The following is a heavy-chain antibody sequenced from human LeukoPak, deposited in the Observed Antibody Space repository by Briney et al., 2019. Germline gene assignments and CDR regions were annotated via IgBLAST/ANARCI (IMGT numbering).Heavy chain of an antibody. D-gene: IGHD5-18*01. CDR2: INHSGST. CDR1: GGSFSGYY. J-gene: IGHJ4*02. V-gene: IGHV4-34*01. CDR3: ARGWIREYYFDY. Sequence: SETLSLTCAVYGGSFSGYYRSWIRQPPGKGLEWIGEINHSGSTNYNPSLKSRVTISVDTSKNQFSLKLSSVTAADTAVYYCARGWIREYYFDYWGQGTLVTVSS.